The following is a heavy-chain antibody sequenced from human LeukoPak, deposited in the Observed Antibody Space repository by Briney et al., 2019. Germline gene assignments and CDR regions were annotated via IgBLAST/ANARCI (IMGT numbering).Heavy chain of an antibody. CDR3: ARKGHCSSTSCYGYWFDP. Sequence: SETLSLTCTVSGGSISGYYWSWIRQPPGKGLEWIGYIYHSGSTYYNPSLKSRVTISVDRSKNQFSLKLSSVTAADTAVYYCARKGHCSSTSCYGYWFDPWGQGTLVTVSS. D-gene: IGHD2-2*01. CDR1: GGSISGYY. J-gene: IGHJ5*02. V-gene: IGHV4-59*12. CDR2: IYHSGST.